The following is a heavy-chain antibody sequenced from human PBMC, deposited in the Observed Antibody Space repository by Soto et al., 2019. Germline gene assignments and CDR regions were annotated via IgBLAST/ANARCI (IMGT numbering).Heavy chain of an antibody. D-gene: IGHD3-3*01. Sequence: SETLSLTWTVSGFSLSRSSYYWGWIRQPTGKRLEWIGCVYYSEITDYNPTCKSRVSIAVDTSKNQFSWKLSSVTAADSAVYYCARLPRRFLYYRDVRGKEIKVTVSS. CDR1: GFSLSRSSYY. J-gene: IGHJ6*03. V-gene: IGHV4-39*01. CDR2: VYYSEIT. CDR3: ARLPRRFLYYRDV.